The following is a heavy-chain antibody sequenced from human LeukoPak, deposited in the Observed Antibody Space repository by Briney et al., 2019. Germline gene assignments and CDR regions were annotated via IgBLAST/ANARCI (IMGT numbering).Heavy chain of an antibody. CDR2: INAYNGNT. CDR3: AREIVRATFDY. J-gene: IGHJ4*02. D-gene: IGHD1-26*01. V-gene: IGHV1-18*01. Sequence: ASANLSCKASGYTFPSYGISSLRPAPGQGRDWMVWINAYNGNTNYAQKLQGRVTMTTDTSTSTAYMELRSLRSDDTAVYYCAREIVRATFDYWGQGTLDSVSS. CDR1: GYTFPSYG.